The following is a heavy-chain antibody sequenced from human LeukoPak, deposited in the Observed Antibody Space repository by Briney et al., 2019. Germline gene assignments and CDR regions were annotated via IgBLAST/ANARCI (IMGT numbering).Heavy chain of an antibody. CDR3: ARDAVGATAQMASDAFDI. Sequence: GGSLRLSCAASGFTVSSNYMSWVRQAPGKGLEWVSVIYSGGSTYYADSVKGRFTISRDNSKNTLYLQMNSLRAEDTAVYYCARDAVGATAQMASDAFDIWGQGTMVTVSS. V-gene: IGHV3-66*01. D-gene: IGHD1-26*01. CDR2: IYSGGST. CDR1: GFTVSSNY. J-gene: IGHJ3*02.